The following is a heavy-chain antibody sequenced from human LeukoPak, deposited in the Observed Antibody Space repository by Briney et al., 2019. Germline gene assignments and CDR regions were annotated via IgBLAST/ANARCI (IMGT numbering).Heavy chain of an antibody. V-gene: IGHV4-59*01. CDR1: GGSISSYY. CDR2: IYYSGST. D-gene: IGHD3-22*01. J-gene: IGHJ3*02. CDR3: ARGYYYVSSGYYSDAFDI. Sequence: PSETLSLTCTVSGGSISSYYWSWIRQPPGKGLEWIGYIYYSGSTNYNPSLKSRVTISVDTSKNQFSLKLSSVTAADTAVYYCARGYYYVSSGYYSDAFDIWGQGTMVTVSS.